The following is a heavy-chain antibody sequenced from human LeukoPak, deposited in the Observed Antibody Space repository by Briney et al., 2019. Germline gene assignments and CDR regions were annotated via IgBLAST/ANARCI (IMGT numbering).Heavy chain of an antibody. CDR3: ARDNYPYGLDV. Sequence: ASVKVSCKASGYIFPNYDINWVRQATGQGLEWMGSMNPKTGNTGYAQKFQGRVTMTRDTSTNTAYMELSSLRLEDTAVYYCARDNYPYGLDVWGQGTTVTVSS. J-gene: IGHJ6*02. CDR1: GYIFPNYD. D-gene: IGHD1-1*01. V-gene: IGHV1-8*01. CDR2: MNPKTGNT.